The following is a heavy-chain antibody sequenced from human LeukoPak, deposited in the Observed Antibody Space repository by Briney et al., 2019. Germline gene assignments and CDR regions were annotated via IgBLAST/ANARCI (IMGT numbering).Heavy chain of an antibody. Sequence: GSLRLSCAASGFTFSSYAMSWVRQAPGKGLEWVSAISGSGGSTYYADSVKGRFTISRDNSKNTLYLQMNSLRAEDTAVYYCAKGPNYDSSGYYLYWGQGTLVTVSS. CDR2: ISGSGGST. D-gene: IGHD3-22*01. CDR3: AKGPNYDSSGYYLY. J-gene: IGHJ4*02. CDR1: GFTFSSYA. V-gene: IGHV3-23*01.